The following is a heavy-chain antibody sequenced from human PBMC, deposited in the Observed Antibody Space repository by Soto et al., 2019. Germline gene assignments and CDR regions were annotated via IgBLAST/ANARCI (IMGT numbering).Heavy chain of an antibody. Sequence: EVQLVESGGGLVQPGGSLRLSCAASGFTFSSYSMNWVRQAPGKGLEWVSYISASSSTIYYADSVKGRFTISRDNAKNSLYLQMNSLRDEDTAVYYCAREGGSIVGATPPDYWGQGTLVTVSS. J-gene: IGHJ4*02. CDR1: GFTFSSYS. CDR3: AREGGSIVGATPPDY. V-gene: IGHV3-48*02. CDR2: ISASSSTI. D-gene: IGHD1-26*01.